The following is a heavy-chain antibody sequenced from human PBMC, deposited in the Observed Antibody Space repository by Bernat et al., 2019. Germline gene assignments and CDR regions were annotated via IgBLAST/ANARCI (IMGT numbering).Heavy chain of an antibody. CDR3: AREKYSGYDWGFDY. V-gene: IGHV4-59*01. Sequence: QVQLQESGPGLVKPSETLSLTCTVSGGSISSYYWSWIRQPPGKGLEWIGYIYYSGSTNYNPSLKSRVTISVDTSKNQFSLKLSSVTAADTAVYYCAREKYSGYDWGFDYWGQGTLVTVSS. CDR2: IYYSGST. D-gene: IGHD5-12*01. J-gene: IGHJ4*02. CDR1: GGSISSYY.